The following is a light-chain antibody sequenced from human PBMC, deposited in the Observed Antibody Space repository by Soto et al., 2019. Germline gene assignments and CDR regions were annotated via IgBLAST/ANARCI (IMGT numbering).Light chain of an antibody. Sequence: QSVLTQPPSVSAAPGQKVTISCCGSRSNIGGNSVSWYQQLPGTAPKLLIYDDNKRPSGIPDRFSGSKSGTSATLGITGFQTGDEADYYCGSWDSSLSAYVFGTGTKV. J-gene: IGLJ1*01. CDR3: GSWDSSLSAYV. CDR1: RSNIGGNS. CDR2: DDN. V-gene: IGLV1-51*01.